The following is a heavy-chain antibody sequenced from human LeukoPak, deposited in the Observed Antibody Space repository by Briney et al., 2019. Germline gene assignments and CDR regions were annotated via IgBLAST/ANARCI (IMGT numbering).Heavy chain of an antibody. Sequence: GGSLRLSCAASGFTFSSYDMHWVRQATGKGLEWVSAIGTVGDTYYPGSVKGRFTISRENAKNSLYLQMNSLRAGDTAVYYCARGGPAPYKQNYGMDVWGQGATGIVSS. D-gene: IGHD1-14*01. CDR2: IGTVGDT. J-gene: IGHJ6*02. V-gene: IGHV3-13*01. CDR3: ARGGPAPYKQNYGMDV. CDR1: GFTFSSYD.